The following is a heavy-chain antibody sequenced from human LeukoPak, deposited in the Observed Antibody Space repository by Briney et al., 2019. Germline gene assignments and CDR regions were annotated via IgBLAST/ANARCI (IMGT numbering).Heavy chain of an antibody. CDR3: ARNNYYGSGSLSYYYYYYMDV. CDR2: IYYSGST. CDR1: GGSISSYY. J-gene: IGHJ6*03. D-gene: IGHD3-10*01. V-gene: IGHV4-39*07. Sequence: SETLSLTCTVSGGSISSYYWGWIRQPPGKGLEWIGSIYYSGSTYYNPSLKSRVTISVDTSKNQFSLKLSSVTAADTAVYYCARNNYYGSGSLSYYYYYYMDVWGKGTTVTISS.